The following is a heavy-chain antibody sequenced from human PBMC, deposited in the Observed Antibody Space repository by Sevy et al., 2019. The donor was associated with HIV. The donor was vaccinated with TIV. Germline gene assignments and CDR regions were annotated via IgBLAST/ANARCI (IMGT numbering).Heavy chain of an antibody. CDR2: INPNGGGT. Sequence: ASVKVSCKASGYTFTGYYMHWVRQAPGQGLEWMGWINPNGGGTNYAQKFQGWVTMTRDTSISTAYMELSRLRSDDTAVYYCAREGVGAARHQWDYYYYYYYMDVWGKGTTVTVSS. V-gene: IGHV1-2*04. D-gene: IGHD6-6*01. CDR3: AREGVGAARHQWDYYYYYYYMDV. CDR1: GYTFTGYY. J-gene: IGHJ6*03.